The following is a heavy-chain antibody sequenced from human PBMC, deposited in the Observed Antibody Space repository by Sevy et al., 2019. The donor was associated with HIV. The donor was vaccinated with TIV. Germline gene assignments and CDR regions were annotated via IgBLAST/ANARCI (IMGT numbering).Heavy chain of an antibody. J-gene: IGHJ4*02. CDR2: IYYSGST. V-gene: IGHV4-61*01. CDR1: GGSVSSGSYY. D-gene: IGHD2-21*02. Sequence: SETLSLTCTVSGGSVSSGSYYWSWIRQPPGKGLEWIGYIYYSGSTNYNPSLKSRVTISVDTSKNQFSLKLSSVTAADTAVYYSAREQRVTATRSLDYWGQGTLVTVSS. CDR3: AREQRVTATRSLDY.